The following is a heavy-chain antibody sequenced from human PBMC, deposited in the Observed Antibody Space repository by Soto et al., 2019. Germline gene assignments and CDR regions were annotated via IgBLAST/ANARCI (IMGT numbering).Heavy chain of an antibody. V-gene: IGHV2-5*01. CDR1: GFSLTTSGVA. Sequence: QITLTESGPTLVTPTQTLTLTCSFSGFSLTTSGVAVGWFRQPPGKAPEWLALFYWNDDKRYSPSLRSRLTVTGYSSKNQVVLTLANVDPVDSGTYYCAHRPTSTDDFYFDYWGQGTLVTVSS. J-gene: IGHJ4*02. D-gene: IGHD2-21*02. CDR3: AHRPTSTDDFYFDY. CDR2: FYWNDDK.